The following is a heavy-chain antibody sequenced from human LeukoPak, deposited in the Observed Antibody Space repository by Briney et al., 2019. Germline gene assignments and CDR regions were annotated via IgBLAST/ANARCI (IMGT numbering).Heavy chain of an antibody. J-gene: IGHJ4*02. V-gene: IGHV3-7*05. CDR2: IKQDGSEA. Sequence: GGSLRLSCAASGFTFSTYWMSWVRQAPGKGLEWVANIKQDGSEAFYVDSVKGRFTISRDNAKNSVFLQMNSLRAEDTAVYYCAKASIYCSSTSCPLGYFDYWGQGTLVTVSS. CDR3: AKASIYCSSTSCPLGYFDY. D-gene: IGHD2-2*01. CDR1: GFTFSTYW.